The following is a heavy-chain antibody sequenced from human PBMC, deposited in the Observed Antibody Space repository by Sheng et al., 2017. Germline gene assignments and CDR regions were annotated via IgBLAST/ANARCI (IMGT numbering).Heavy chain of an antibody. V-gene: IGHV1-69*04. CDR2: IIPILGIA. CDR3: ARDMTSVGESKPGAFDI. CDR1: GGTFSSYA. J-gene: IGHJ3*02. Sequence: QVQLVQSGAEVKKPGSSVKVSCKASGGTFSSYAISWVRQAPGQGLEWMGGIIPILGIANYAQKFQGRVTITADKSTSTAYMELSSLRSEDTAVYYCARDMTSVGESKPGAFDIWGRRDNGHRLF. D-gene: IGHD1-26*01.